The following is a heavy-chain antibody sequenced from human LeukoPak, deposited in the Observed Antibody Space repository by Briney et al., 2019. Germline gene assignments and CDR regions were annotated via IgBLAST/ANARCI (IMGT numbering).Heavy chain of an antibody. CDR3: ARLVDYYDSGGYYADY. V-gene: IGHV2-5*01. J-gene: IGHJ4*02. Sequence: SGPTLAKPTQTLTLTCTFSGFSLTTSEVGVGWIRQPPGKALGWLALIYWNDDKRYSPSLKSRLAITKDTSKNQVVVTMTNMDPVDTATYYCARLVDYYDSGGYYADYWGQGTLVTVSS. CDR2: IYWNDDK. CDR1: GFSLTTSEVG. D-gene: IGHD3-22*01.